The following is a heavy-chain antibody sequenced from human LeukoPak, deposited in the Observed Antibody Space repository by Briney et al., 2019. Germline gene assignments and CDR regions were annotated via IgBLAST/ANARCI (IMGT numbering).Heavy chain of an antibody. Sequence: PGGSLRLSCAASGFTFSSYAMSWARQAPGKGLEWVSAISGSGGSTYYADSVKGRFTISRDNSKNTLYLQMNSLRAEDTAVYYCAKGLGDYIDYFNYWGQGALVTVSS. CDR2: ISGSGGST. V-gene: IGHV3-23*01. D-gene: IGHD4-17*01. CDR3: AKGLGDYIDYFNY. J-gene: IGHJ4*02. CDR1: GFTFSSYA.